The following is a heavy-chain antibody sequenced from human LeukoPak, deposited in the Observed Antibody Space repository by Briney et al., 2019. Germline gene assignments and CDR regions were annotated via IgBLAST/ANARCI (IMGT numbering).Heavy chain of an antibody. Sequence: GGSLRLSCAASGFTFSTYAMSWVRQAPGKGLEWVSAISGSGGSTYYADSVKGRFTISRDNSKNTLYLQMNSLRAEDTAVYYCAKDLQHHYYDSSGYHYYFDYWGQGTLVTVSS. CDR3: AKDLQHHYYDSSGYHYYFDY. CDR2: ISGSGGST. D-gene: IGHD3-22*01. J-gene: IGHJ4*02. CDR1: GFTFSTYA. V-gene: IGHV3-23*01.